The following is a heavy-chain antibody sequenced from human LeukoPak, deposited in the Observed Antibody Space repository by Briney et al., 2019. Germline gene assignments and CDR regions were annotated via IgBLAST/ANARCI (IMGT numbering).Heavy chain of an antibody. CDR1: GGSISSYY. Sequence: PSETLSLTCTVSGGSISSYYWSWIRQPPGKGLEWIGYIYYSGSTNYNPSLKSRVTISVDTSKNRFSLRLSSVTAADTAVYYCARVHGSGYNIYNWFGPWGQGTLVTVSS. CDR3: ARVHGSGYNIYNWFGP. V-gene: IGHV4-59*01. CDR2: IYYSGST. D-gene: IGHD5-12*01. J-gene: IGHJ5*02.